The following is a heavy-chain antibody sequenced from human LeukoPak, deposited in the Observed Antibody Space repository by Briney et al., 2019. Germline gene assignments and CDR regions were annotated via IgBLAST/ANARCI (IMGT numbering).Heavy chain of an antibody. CDR2: ISYDGSNK. V-gene: IGHV3-30*03. CDR3: ARDRGEYEWDV. CDR1: GFTFSSYG. D-gene: IGHD2-2*01. J-gene: IGHJ6*04. Sequence: GGSLRLSCAASGFTFSSYGMHWVRQAPGKGLEWVALISYDGSNKYYADSVKGRFTISRDNSKNTLYLQMNSLRAEDTAVYYCARDRGEYEWDVWGKGTTITVSS.